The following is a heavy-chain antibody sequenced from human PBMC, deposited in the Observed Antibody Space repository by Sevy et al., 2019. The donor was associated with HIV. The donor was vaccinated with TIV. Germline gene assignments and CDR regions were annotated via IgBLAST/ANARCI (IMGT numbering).Heavy chain of an antibody. J-gene: IGHJ6*02. V-gene: IGHV4-31*03. CDR3: ARRHDFWSGYYTGYYYGMDV. CDR1: GGSISSGGYY. CDR2: IYYSGTT. D-gene: IGHD3-3*01. Sequence: SETLSLTCTVSGGSISSGGYYWTWIRQHPGKGLKWIGYIYYSGTTYYNPSLKSRVTISVDTSKNQFSLKLSSVTAADTAVYYCARRHDFWSGYYTGYYYGMDVWGQGTTVTVSS.